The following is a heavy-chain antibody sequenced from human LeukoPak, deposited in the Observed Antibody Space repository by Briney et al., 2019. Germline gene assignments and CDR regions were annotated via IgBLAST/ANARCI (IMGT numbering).Heavy chain of an antibody. CDR3: ARGVAAAGTGAFDI. J-gene: IGHJ3*02. V-gene: IGHV3-13*01. D-gene: IGHD6-13*01. Sequence: GRSLRLSCAASGFTFSSYDMHWVRQATGKGLEWVSAISTAGDTYYPGSVKGRFTISRENAKNSLYLQMNSLRAGDTAVYYCARGVAAAGTGAFDIWGQGTMVTVSS. CDR1: GFTFSSYD. CDR2: ISTAGDT.